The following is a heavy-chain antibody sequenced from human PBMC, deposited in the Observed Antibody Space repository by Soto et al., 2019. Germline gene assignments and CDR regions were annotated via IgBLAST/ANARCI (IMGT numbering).Heavy chain of an antibody. J-gene: IGHJ5*02. CDR1: GGSFSGYY. Sequence: PSETLSLTCAVYGGSFSGYYWSWIRQPPGKGLEWIGEINHSGSTNYNPSLKSRVTISVDTSKNQFSLKLSSVTAADTAVYYCARRGGIVVVPAAKEGRNWFDPWGQGTLVTVSS. CDR3: ARRGGIVVVPAAKEGRNWFDP. V-gene: IGHV4-34*01. D-gene: IGHD2-2*01. CDR2: INHSGST.